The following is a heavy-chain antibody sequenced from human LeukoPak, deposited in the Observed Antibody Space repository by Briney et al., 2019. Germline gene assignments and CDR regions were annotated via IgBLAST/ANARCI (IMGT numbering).Heavy chain of an antibody. CDR1: GGSFSGYY. V-gene: IGHV4-34*01. J-gene: IGHJ5*02. D-gene: IGHD3-22*01. CDR2: INHSGST. Sequence: PETLSLTCAVYGGSFSGYYWSWIRQPPGKGLEWIGEINHSGSTNYNPSLKSRVTISVDTSKNQFSLKLSSVTAADTAVYYCARWSSNYYDSSGRRFDPWGQGTLVTVSS. CDR3: ARWSSNYYDSSGRRFDP.